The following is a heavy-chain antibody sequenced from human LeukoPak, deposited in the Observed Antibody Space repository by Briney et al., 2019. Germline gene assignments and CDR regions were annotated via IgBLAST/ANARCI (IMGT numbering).Heavy chain of an antibody. V-gene: IGHV1-2*06. D-gene: IGHD3-10*01. CDR1: GYTFTGYY. CDR3: ARDFSGSGSYYNGDY. J-gene: IGHJ4*02. Sequence: ASVKVSCKASGYTFTGYYMHWVRQAPGQGLKWMGRINPNSGGTNYAQKFQGRVTMTRDTSISTAYMELSRLRSDDTAVYYCARDFSGSGSYYNGDYWGQGTLVTVSS. CDR2: INPNSGGT.